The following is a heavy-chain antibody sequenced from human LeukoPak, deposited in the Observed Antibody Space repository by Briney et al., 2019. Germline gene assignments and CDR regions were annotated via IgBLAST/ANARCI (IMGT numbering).Heavy chain of an antibody. D-gene: IGHD6-19*01. CDR2: ISGSGGST. J-gene: IGHJ4*02. Sequence: PGGSLRLSCAASGFTFSSYAMSWVRQAPGKGLEGVSAISGSGGSTYYADSVKGRFTISRDNAKNSLYLQMNSLRAEDTAVYYCATAVAGTSLYFDYWGQGTLVTVSS. CDR1: GFTFSSYA. CDR3: ATAVAGTSLYFDY. V-gene: IGHV3-23*01.